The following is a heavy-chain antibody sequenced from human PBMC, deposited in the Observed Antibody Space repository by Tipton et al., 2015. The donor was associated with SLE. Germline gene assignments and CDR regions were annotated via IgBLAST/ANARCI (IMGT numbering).Heavy chain of an antibody. J-gene: IGHJ4*02. CDR3: ARTYCSGGSCYLGY. Sequence: TLSLTCTVSGGSISSHYWSWIRQPPGKGLEWIGYIYYSGSTYYNPSLKSRVTISVDTSKNQFSLKLSSVTAADTAVYYCARTYCSGGSCYLGYWGQGTLVTVSS. V-gene: IGHV4-59*11. CDR1: GGSISSHY. CDR2: IYYSGST. D-gene: IGHD2-15*01.